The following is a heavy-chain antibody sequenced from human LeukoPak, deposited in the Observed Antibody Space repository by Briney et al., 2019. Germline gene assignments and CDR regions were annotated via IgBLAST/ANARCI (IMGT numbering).Heavy chain of an antibody. CDR3: ARGAYCGGDCPLPNSLY. V-gene: IGHV3-74*01. Sequence: GGSLRLSCAASGFTFSSYWMHWVRQAPGKGLVWVSRINSDGSSTTYADSVKGRFTISRDNAKNTLHLQMNSLGPEDTAVYYCARGAYCGGDCPLPNSLYWGQGTLVTVPS. CDR1: GFTFSSYW. J-gene: IGHJ4*02. CDR2: INSDGSST. D-gene: IGHD2-21*01.